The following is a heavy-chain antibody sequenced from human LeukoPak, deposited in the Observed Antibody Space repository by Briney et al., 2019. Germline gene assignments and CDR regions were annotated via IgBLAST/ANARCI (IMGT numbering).Heavy chain of an antibody. CDR1: GFNFIDYS. Sequence: GGSLRLSCAASGFNFIDYSMSWVRQAPGKGLEWVSAIGGSGTGSYYAGSVKGRFTLSRDNSKNTLYLQMNSLRAEDTAVYYCAKDLPGTGAYDYWGQGALVTVSS. D-gene: IGHD1-7*01. CDR3: AKDLPGTGAYDY. CDR2: IGGSGTGS. J-gene: IGHJ4*02. V-gene: IGHV3-23*01.